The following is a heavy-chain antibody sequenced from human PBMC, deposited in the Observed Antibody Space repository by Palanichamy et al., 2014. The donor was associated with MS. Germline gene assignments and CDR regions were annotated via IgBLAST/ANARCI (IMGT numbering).Heavy chain of an antibody. CDR2: IDRDGSEK. D-gene: IGHD2-21*01. J-gene: IGHJ4*02. CDR1: GFNFNNCW. V-gene: IGHV3-7*01. Sequence: EVQLVESGGGLVQPGGSLRLSCAASGFNFNNCWMIWVRQAPGKGLEWVANIDRDGSEKNYLDSVRGRFTVSRDNAKKSLYLHLSSLRAEDSAAYFCATYRNEGNLWTFFDYWGQGTLVTVSS. CDR3: ATYRNEGNLWTFFDY.